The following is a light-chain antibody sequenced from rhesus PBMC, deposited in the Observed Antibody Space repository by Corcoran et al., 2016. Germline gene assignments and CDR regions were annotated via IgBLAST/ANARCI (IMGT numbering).Light chain of an antibody. Sequence: DIQMTQSPSSLSASVGDRVTITCRASENVNNYLNWYQQKPGKAPKLLIYKASTLQSGVPSRFSGSRSGTDYTFTISSRQPEDVATYYCQHGYGTPLTFGGGTKVELK. J-gene: IGKJ4*01. CDR1: ENVNNY. CDR2: KAS. CDR3: QHGYGTPLT. V-gene: IGKV1-74*01.